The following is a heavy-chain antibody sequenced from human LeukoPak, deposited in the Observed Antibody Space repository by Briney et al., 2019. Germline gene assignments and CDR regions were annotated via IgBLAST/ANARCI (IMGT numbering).Heavy chain of an antibody. V-gene: IGHV3-21*01. Sequence: KPGGSLRLPCAASGFTFSSYSMNWVRQAPGKGLEWVSSISSSSSYIHSADSVRGRFTISRDNAKNSLFLQMNSLRAEDTAVYYCARDEWGDAFDIWGQGTMVTVFS. D-gene: IGHD1-26*01. CDR3: ARDEWGDAFDI. CDR1: GFTFSSYS. J-gene: IGHJ3*02. CDR2: ISSSSSYI.